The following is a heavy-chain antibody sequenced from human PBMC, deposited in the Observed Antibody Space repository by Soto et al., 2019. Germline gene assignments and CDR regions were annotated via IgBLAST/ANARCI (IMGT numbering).Heavy chain of an antibody. V-gene: IGHV1-69*01. CDR1: GGTFSDFT. CDR2: IIPILEAT. Sequence: QVQLVQSGAEVRKPGSSVKVSCRASGGTFSDFTVTWVRQAPGQGLEWMGGIIPILEATKYAQTFQDRVTFTADESTSTVCMELSSLRSEDKAVYFCATSYCGNECQPNRAFYYFGWDVWGQGTTVTVSS. D-gene: IGHD2-21*01. CDR3: ATSYCGNECQPNRAFYYFGWDV. J-gene: IGHJ6*02.